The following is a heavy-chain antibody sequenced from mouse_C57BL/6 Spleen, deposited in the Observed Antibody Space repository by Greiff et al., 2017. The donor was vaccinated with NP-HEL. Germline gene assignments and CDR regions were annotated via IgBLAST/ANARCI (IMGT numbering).Heavy chain of an antibody. CDR3: AAYYGSSYGYWYFDV. CDR2: ISSGSSTI. CDR1: GFTFSDYG. Sequence: EVKLVESGGGLVKPGGSLKLSCAASGFTFSDYGMHWVRQAPEKGLEWVAYISSGSSTIYYADTVKGRFTISRDNAKNTLFLQRTSLRSEDTAMYYCAAYYGSSYGYWYFDVWGTGTTVTVAS. V-gene: IGHV5-17*01. D-gene: IGHD1-1*01. J-gene: IGHJ1*03.